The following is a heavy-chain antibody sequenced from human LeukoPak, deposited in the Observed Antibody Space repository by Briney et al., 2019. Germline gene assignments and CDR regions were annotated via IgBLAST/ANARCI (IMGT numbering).Heavy chain of an antibody. Sequence: SQTLSLTCTVSGASITSGAYYWTWIRQHPGEGLEWIGYSSYSGSAYYNPSLKSRVTISVDTSKSQFSLKLSSVTAADTAVYYCARYYCASSSCPGVDYWGQGTLVTVSS. D-gene: IGHD2-2*01. V-gene: IGHV4-31*03. CDR3: ARYYCASSSCPGVDY. CDR1: GASITSGAYY. CDR2: SSYSGSA. J-gene: IGHJ4*02.